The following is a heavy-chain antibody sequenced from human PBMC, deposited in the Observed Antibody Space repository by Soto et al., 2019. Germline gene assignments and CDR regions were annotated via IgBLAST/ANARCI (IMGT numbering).Heavy chain of an antibody. V-gene: IGHV3-74*01. D-gene: IGHD1-26*01. J-gene: IGHJ3*02. Sequence: EVQLVESGGGLVQPGESPRLSGVASGFTFSYYWMHWVRQGPGKGLVWVSRIHSDGSSTTYADSVKGRFTISRDNAKNTLYLQMNSLRAEDTAVYYCARGDRGAFDIWGQGTVVTVSS. CDR3: ARGDRGAFDI. CDR1: GFTFSYYW. CDR2: IHSDGSST.